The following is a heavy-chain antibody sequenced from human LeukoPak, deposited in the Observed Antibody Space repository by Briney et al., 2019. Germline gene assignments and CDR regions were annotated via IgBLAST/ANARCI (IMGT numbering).Heavy chain of an antibody. V-gene: IGHV1-2*02. Sequence: ASVKVSCKASGYTFTGYYMHWVRQAPGQGLEWMGWINPNSGGTNYAQKFQGRVTMTTDTSTSTAYMELRSLRSDDTAVYYCARRWIQLWSSFDYWGQGTLVTVSS. CDR1: GYTFTGYY. CDR3: ARRWIQLWSSFDY. D-gene: IGHD5-18*01. J-gene: IGHJ4*02. CDR2: INPNSGGT.